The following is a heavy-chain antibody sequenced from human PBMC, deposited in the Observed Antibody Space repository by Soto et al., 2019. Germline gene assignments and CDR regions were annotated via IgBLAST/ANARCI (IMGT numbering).Heavy chain of an antibody. CDR3: ARAISGRYYSSTPDDF. V-gene: IGHV3-74*01. D-gene: IGHD1-26*01. CDR1: AFSFSTSW. J-gene: IGHJ4*02. Sequence: GGSLRLSCAASAFSFSTSWMHWVRQAPGEGLVWVSRINPDGRTINYADSVKGRFTISRDNAKNSLFLQMNSMRAEDTAVYYCARAISGRYYSSTPDDFWGQGTLGTVSS. CDR2: INPDGRTI.